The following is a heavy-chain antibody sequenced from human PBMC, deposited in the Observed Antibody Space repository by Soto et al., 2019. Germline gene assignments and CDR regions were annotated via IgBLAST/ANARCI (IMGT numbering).Heavy chain of an antibody. J-gene: IGHJ4*02. D-gene: IGHD2-2*01. CDR3: ARHWKSGSRTSIDY. CDR1: GCSISSSSYY. CDR2: IYYSGST. Sequence: QLQLQESGPGLVKPSETLSLTCTVSGCSISSSSYYWGWLRQPPGQGLECIGSIYYSGSTYYNPSLKSRVTISVDTSKNQFSLKLSSVTAADTAVYYLARHWKSGSRTSIDYWGQGTLVTVSS. V-gene: IGHV4-39*01.